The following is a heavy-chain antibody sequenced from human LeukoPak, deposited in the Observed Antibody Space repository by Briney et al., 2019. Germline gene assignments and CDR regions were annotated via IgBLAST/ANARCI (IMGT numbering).Heavy chain of an antibody. J-gene: IGHJ4*02. Sequence: GGSLRLSCAASGFTFSDYYMSWVRQAPGKGLEWVSYISSSSSTIYYADSVKGRFTISRDNVKNSLYLQMNSLRAEDTAVYYCASRGQISSGWYEWGQGTLVTVSS. CDR1: GFTFSDYY. CDR3: ASRGQISSGWYE. D-gene: IGHD6-19*01. V-gene: IGHV3-11*01. CDR2: ISSSSSTI.